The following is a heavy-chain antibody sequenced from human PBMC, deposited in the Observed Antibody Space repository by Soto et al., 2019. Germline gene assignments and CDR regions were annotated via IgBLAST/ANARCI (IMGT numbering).Heavy chain of an antibody. CDR3: ATGGHNDGYNVYHGMVV. J-gene: IGHJ6*02. CDR1: GGIFTNNA. D-gene: IGHD5-18*01. V-gene: IGHV1-69*01. CDR2: VIPLFDTA. Sequence: QVQVVQSGAEVKKPGSSVKVSCKVSGGIFTNNAISWVRQAHGQGLEWLGGVIPLFDTAYYAQRFRGRLMLYADGATTAASMELSGLTSADTAVYFCATGGHNDGYNVYHGMVVWVQGPTVTVS.